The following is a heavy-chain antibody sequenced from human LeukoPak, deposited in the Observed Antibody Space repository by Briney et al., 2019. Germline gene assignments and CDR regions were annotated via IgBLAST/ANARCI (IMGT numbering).Heavy chain of an antibody. CDR1: EFTFSSYS. D-gene: IGHD1-26*01. CDR3: ARAAKWEFYHYYMDV. V-gene: IGHV3-48*01. CDR2: ISNGSGNR. Sequence: GGSLRLFCVASEFTFSSYSMIWVRQAPGKGREWISYISNGSGNRYYADSVKGRFTNSRDNAKNLLYLQMNNLRVDDTAVYYCARAAKWEFYHYYMDVWGEGTTVAVSS. J-gene: IGHJ6*03.